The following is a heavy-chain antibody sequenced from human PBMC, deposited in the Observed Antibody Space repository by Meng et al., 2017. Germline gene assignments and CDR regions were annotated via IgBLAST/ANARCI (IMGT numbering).Heavy chain of an antibody. CDR1: GFHFSSYA. J-gene: IGHJ1*01. CDR2: ISYDGSNK. D-gene: IGHD3-10*01. Sequence: VESVGHGGGAVQPGRYLTLSCVASGFHFSSYAMHWRRQAPGKGLEWVAVISYDGSNKYYADSVKGRFTISRDNAKNTLYLKMNSLRAEDTAVYYCARVYGGSGSPSKYFQHWGQGTLVTVSS. V-gene: IGHV3-30*04. CDR3: ARVYGGSGSPSKYFQH.